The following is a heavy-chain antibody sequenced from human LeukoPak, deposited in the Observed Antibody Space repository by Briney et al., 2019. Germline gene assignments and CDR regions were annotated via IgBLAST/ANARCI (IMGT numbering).Heavy chain of an antibody. Sequence: GSLRLSCAASGFTFSSYSMNWVRPAPGKGLEWISYISSSSSTIYYADSVKGRFTTSRDNAKNSLCLQMNSLRAEDTAVYYCARVRYDNWKSQGYMDVWGKGTTVTVSS. CDR2: ISSSSSTI. CDR3: ARVRYDNWKSQGYMDV. CDR1: GFTFSSYS. V-gene: IGHV3-48*04. J-gene: IGHJ6*03. D-gene: IGHD1-20*01.